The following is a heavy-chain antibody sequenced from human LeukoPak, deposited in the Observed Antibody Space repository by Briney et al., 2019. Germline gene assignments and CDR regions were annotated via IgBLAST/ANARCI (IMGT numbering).Heavy chain of an antibody. Sequence: GASVKVSCTASGYTFTSSGISWVRQAPGQGLEWMGWVDTYSGNTYYAQRVQGRVTMTTDTSTSTAYMELRSLRSEDTAVYYCARGGRGMDVWGQGTTVTVSS. CDR2: VDTYSGNT. CDR3: ARGGRGMDV. J-gene: IGHJ6*02. D-gene: IGHD1-26*01. V-gene: IGHV1-18*01. CDR1: GYTFTSSG.